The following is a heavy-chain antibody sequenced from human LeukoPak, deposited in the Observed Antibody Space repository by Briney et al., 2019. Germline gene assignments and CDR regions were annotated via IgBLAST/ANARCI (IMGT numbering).Heavy chain of an antibody. CDR1: GFSFSIYW. V-gene: IGHV3-7*01. CDR3: ARARSGSHDYFDY. CDR2: IKEDGSEK. Sequence: GGSLRLSCAASGFSFSIYWMTWVRQAPGKGLEWVANIKEDGSEKYYVDSVKGRFTISRDNAKTSLYLQMNSLRAEDTAMYYCARARSGSHDYFDYWGQGTLVTVSS. D-gene: IGHD1-26*01. J-gene: IGHJ4*02.